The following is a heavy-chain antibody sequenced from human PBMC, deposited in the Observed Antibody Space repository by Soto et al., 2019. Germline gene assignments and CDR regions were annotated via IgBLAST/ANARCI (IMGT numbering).Heavy chain of an antibody. CDR2: TVPKFGTA. Sequence: QEHLVQSGAEVKKPGSSVKVSCRASGGIGSNYAISWVRQAPGQGLEWMGGTVPKFGTANYAQRFKGRVTISVDKSTNSVYMELTSLTSQDTAIYYCAREMASGYSRTWFDPWGQGTLVTVSS. J-gene: IGHJ5*02. V-gene: IGHV1-69*06. CDR1: GGIGSNYA. CDR3: AREMASGYSRTWFDP. D-gene: IGHD2-15*01.